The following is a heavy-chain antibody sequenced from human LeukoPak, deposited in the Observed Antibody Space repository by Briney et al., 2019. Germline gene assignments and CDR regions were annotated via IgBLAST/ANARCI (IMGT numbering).Heavy chain of an antibody. CDR1: GYTFTNHW. CDR2: INPGDSDA. Sequence: GESLKISCKGSGYTFTNHWIGCVRQMPGKGLEWMGIINPGDSDATYSPSFQGQVIISVDKSINTAYLQWSSLKASDTAMYYCARHNRQTTGVGWFDPWGQGTLVTVSS. D-gene: IGHD4-23*01. V-gene: IGHV5-51*01. CDR3: ARHNRQTTGVGWFDP. J-gene: IGHJ5*02.